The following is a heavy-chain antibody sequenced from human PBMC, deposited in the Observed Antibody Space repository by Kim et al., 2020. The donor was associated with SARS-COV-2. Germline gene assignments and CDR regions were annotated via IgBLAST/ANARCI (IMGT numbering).Heavy chain of an antibody. Sequence: GGSLRLSCAASGFTFDDYTMHWVRQAPGKGLEWVSLISWDGGSTYYADSVKGRFTISRDNSKNSLYLQMNSLRTEDTALYYCAKDGTGGVASQHYYYYGMDVWGQGTTVTVSS. D-gene: IGHD1-26*01. CDR3: AKDGTGGVASQHYYYYGMDV. J-gene: IGHJ6*02. CDR1: GFTFDDYT. CDR2: ISWDGGST. V-gene: IGHV3-43*01.